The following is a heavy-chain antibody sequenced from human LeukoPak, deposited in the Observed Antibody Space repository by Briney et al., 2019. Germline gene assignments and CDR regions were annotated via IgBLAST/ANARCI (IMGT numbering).Heavy chain of an antibody. Sequence: GGSLRLSCAASEFTFSTYWMSWVRQAPGKGLEWVSAISGSGGSTYYADSVKGRFTISRDNSKNTLYLQMNSLRAEDTAVYYCAKILDYGSGHYYYYYMDVWGKGTTVTVSS. V-gene: IGHV3-23*01. CDR1: EFTFSTYW. CDR2: ISGSGGST. CDR3: AKILDYGSGHYYYYYMDV. J-gene: IGHJ6*03. D-gene: IGHD3-10*01.